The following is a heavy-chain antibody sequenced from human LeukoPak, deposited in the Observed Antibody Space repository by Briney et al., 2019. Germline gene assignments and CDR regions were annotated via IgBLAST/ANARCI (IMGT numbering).Heavy chain of an antibody. V-gene: IGHV1-69*13. D-gene: IGHD4-17*01. Sequence: GASVKVSCKASGGTFSSYAISWVRQAPGQGLEWMGGIIPILGTANYAQKFQGRVTITADESTSTAYMELSSLRSEDTAVYYCARLHGDYEVRWFDPWGQGTLVTVSS. CDR2: IIPILGTA. J-gene: IGHJ5*02. CDR3: ARLHGDYEVRWFDP. CDR1: GGTFSSYA.